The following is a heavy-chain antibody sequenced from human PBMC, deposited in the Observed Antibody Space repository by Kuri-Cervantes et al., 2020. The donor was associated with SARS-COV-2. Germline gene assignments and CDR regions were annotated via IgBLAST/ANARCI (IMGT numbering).Heavy chain of an antibody. CDR2: INPNSGGT. J-gene: IGHJ6*03. CDR1: GHTFTGYY. CDR3: ARAYLWSSYYTDYYMDV. V-gene: IGHV1-2*02. Sequence: ASVKVSCKASGHTFTGYYMHWVRQAPGQGLEWMGWINPNSGGTNYAQKFQGRVTMTRDTSISTAYMELSRLRSDDTAVYYCARAYLWSSYYTDYYMDVWGKGTTVTVSS. D-gene: IGHD3-3*01.